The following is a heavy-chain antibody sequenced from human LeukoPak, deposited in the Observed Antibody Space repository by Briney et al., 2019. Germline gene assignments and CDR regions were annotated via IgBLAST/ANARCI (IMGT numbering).Heavy chain of an antibody. Sequence: PSETLSLTCAVYGGSFSGYYWSWIRQPPGKGLEWIGEINHSGSTNYNPSLKSRVTISVDTSKNQFSLKLSSVTAADTAVYYCARHPVIKAFDIWGQGTMVTVSS. CDR3: ARHPVIKAFDI. CDR1: GGSFSGYY. CDR2: INHSGST. J-gene: IGHJ3*02. D-gene: IGHD2/OR15-2a*01. V-gene: IGHV4-34*01.